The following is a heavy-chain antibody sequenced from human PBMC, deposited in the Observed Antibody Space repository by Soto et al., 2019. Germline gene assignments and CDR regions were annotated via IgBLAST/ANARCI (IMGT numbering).Heavy chain of an antibody. CDR3: APSPPTSLTCAS. J-gene: IGHJ5*02. D-gene: IGHD3-16*01. CDR2: ISGGDDK. V-gene: IGHV2-5*02. CDR1: GFSLSTSGVA. Sequence: QITLKESGPTLVKPTQTLTLTCTFSGFSLSTSGVAVAWIRQPPGKALEWLALISGGDDKRYSPSLKSRLTIPQDTSNTQVALTTPTVDPVDTATYYGAPSPPTSLTCASWGQGTLVTVSS.